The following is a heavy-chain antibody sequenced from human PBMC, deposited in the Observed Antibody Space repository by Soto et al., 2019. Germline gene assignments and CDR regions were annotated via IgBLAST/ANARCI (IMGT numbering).Heavy chain of an antibody. Sequence: EASVKVSCKASGYTFTGYYMHWVRQAPGQGLEWMGWINPNSGGTNYAQKFQGWVTMTRDTSISTAYMELSRLRSDDTAVYYCARANQNKTVLVPAPYIDLQTMTTVTTTNYGMDVWGQGTTVTVSS. D-gene: IGHD4-17*01. CDR3: ARANQNKTVLVPAPYIDLQTMTTVTTTNYGMDV. CDR1: GYTFTGYY. J-gene: IGHJ6*02. CDR2: INPNSGGT. V-gene: IGHV1-2*04.